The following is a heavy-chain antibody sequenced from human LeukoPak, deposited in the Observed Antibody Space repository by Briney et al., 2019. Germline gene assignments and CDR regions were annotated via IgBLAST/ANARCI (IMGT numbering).Heavy chain of an antibody. Sequence: GGSLRLSCAASGFTFSRHPMNWVRQAPGKGLEWVSYISPGTIYYADSVKGRFTISRDNAKNSLYLQMNSLRAEDTAVYYCAIGRFRARADYWGQGTLVTVSS. CDR2: ISPGTI. D-gene: IGHD4-17*01. CDR1: GFTFSRHP. V-gene: IGHV3-48*01. CDR3: AIGRFRARADY. J-gene: IGHJ4*02.